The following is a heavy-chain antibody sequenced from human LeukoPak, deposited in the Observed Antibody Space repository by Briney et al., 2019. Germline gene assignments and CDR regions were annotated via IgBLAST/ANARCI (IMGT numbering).Heavy chain of an antibody. CDR3: ARRIPPNYYYYYYMDV. V-gene: IGHV4-4*02. CDR1: GRSISTNSW. CDR2: IYHSGNT. Sequence: SQTLSPTRAVAGRSISTNSWWCGVRQPPGKGLEWISVIYHSGNTNYNPSLKSRITISVDTSKNQFSLKLSSVTAAATAVDYCARRIPPNYYYYYYMDVWGKGTTVTVSS. J-gene: IGHJ6*03. D-gene: IGHD2-21*01.